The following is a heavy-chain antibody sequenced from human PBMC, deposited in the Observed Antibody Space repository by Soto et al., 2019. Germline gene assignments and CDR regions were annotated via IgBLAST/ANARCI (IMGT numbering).Heavy chain of an antibody. V-gene: IGHV3-23*01. Sequence: EVQLLESGGGLVQPGGSLRLSCAASGFTVSSYAMSWVRQAPGKGLEWVSAISGSGGSTYYADSVKGRFTISRDNSKNTRNLQMNRLRAEDTAVYYCAKDHSWRFDPWGQGTLVTVSS. CDR2: ISGSGGST. D-gene: IGHD6-13*01. CDR3: AKDHSWRFDP. CDR1: GFTVSSYA. J-gene: IGHJ5*02.